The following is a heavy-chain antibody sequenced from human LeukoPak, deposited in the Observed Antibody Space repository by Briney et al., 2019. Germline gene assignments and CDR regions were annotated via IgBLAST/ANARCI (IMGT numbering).Heavy chain of an antibody. CDR1: GYTFISYY. J-gene: IGHJ4*02. CDR2: INPSGDGT. V-gene: IGHV1-46*01. CDR3: ARRYCSNISCQLGFEY. D-gene: IGHD2-2*01. Sequence: ASVKVSCKASGYTFISYYIHWVRQAPRQGLEWMGIINPSGDGTIYAQKFQGKVTMTTDTSTSTVYMELSSLKCEDTAVYYCARRYCSNISCQLGFEYWGQGTLVTVSP.